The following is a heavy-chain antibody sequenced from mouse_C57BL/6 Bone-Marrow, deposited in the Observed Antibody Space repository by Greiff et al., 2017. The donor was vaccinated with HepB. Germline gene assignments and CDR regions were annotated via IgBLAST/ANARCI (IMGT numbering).Heavy chain of an antibody. CDR3: ARSPTVVDPNWYFDV. CDR2: INPRSGYT. V-gene: IGHV1-4*01. J-gene: IGHJ1*03. CDR1: GYTFTRYT. Sequence: VQLHQSGAELARPGASVKMSCKASGYTFTRYTMHWVKQRPGQGLEWIGYINPRSGYTKYNQKFKDKATLTADKSSSTAYMQLSSLTSEDSAVDYCARSPTVVDPNWYFDVWGTGTTVTVSS. D-gene: IGHD1-1*01.